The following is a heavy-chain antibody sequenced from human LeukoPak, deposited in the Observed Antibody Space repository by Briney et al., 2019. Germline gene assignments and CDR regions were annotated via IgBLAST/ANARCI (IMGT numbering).Heavy chain of an antibody. D-gene: IGHD1-26*01. J-gene: IGHJ3*02. CDR2: IWYDGSNK. V-gene: IGHV3-33*01. Sequence: GGSLRLSCAASGFTFSSYGMHWVRQAPGKGLEWVAVIWYDGSNKYYADSVKGRFTISRDNSKNTLYLQMNSLRAEDTAVYYCARPRGHDDAFDIWGQGTMVTVSS. CDR3: ARPRGHDDAFDI. CDR1: GFTFSSYG.